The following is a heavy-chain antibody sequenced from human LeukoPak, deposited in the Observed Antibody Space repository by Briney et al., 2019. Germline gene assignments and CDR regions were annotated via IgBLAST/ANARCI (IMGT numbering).Heavy chain of an antibody. V-gene: IGHV3-30*19. CDR2: ISYDGSNK. Sequence: GGSLRLSCAASGFTFRRHGMHWVRQAPGKGLDWVAVISYDGSNKKYADSVKGRFTISRDNSKNTLYLQMNSLRAEDTALYYCARGFPRHYDSRGIKFDYWGQGILVTVSS. J-gene: IGHJ4*02. CDR3: ARGFPRHYDSRGIKFDY. D-gene: IGHD3-22*01. CDR1: GFTFRRHG.